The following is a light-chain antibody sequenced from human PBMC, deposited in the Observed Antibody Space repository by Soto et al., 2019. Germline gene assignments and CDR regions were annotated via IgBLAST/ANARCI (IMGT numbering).Light chain of an antibody. V-gene: IGLV2-11*01. Sequence: QSALTQPRSVSGSPGQSVTISCTGASSDVGGYNYVSWYQQHPGKAPKLMIYEVNKRPSGVPDRFSGSKSGNTASLTVSGLQVEDEADYYCSSYAGSDNFVFGTGTKVTVL. J-gene: IGLJ1*01. CDR1: SSDVGGYNY. CDR2: EVN. CDR3: SSYAGSDNFV.